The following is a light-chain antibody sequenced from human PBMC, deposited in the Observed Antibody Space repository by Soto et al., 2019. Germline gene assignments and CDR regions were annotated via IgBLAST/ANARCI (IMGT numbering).Light chain of an antibody. Sequence: IVMTQSPDTLSASPGERATLSCRASQSVSSNLAWYQQKPGQAPRLLIYRAFTRATGIPARFSGSGFGTDFTLTISSLQSEDFAVYYCQQYNNWPLTFGGGTKVDIK. CDR1: QSVSSN. CDR3: QQYNNWPLT. J-gene: IGKJ4*01. V-gene: IGKV3-15*01. CDR2: RAF.